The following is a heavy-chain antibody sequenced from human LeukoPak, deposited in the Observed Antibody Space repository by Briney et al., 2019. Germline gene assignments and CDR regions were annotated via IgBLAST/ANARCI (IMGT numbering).Heavy chain of an antibody. D-gene: IGHD6-19*01. CDR3: ARDSSGWFDY. CDR1: GFTFSSYG. J-gene: IGHJ4*02. V-gene: IGHV3-30*03. Sequence: GGSLRLSCAASGFTFSSYGMHWVRQAPGKGLEWVAVISYDGSNKYYADSVKGRFTISRDNSKNTLYLQMNSLRAEDTAVYYCARDSSGWFDYWGQGTLVTVSS. CDR2: ISYDGSNK.